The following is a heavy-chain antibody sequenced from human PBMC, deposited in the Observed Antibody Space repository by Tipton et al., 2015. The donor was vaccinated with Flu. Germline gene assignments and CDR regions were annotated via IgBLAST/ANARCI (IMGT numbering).Heavy chain of an antibody. D-gene: IGHD3-22*01. CDR1: GGSISSYY. Sequence: TLSLTCIVSGGSISSYYWSWIRQPAGKGLEWIGRIYTSGSTNYNPSLKSRVTMSVDTSKNQFSLRLSSVTAADTAVYYCARDEITMITRYGMDVWGQGTTVTVSS. J-gene: IGHJ6*02. CDR2: IYTSGST. V-gene: IGHV4-4*07. CDR3: ARDEITMITRYGMDV.